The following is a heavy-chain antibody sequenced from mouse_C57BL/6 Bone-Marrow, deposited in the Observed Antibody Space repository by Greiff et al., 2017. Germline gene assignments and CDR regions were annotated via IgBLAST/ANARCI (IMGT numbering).Heavy chain of an antibody. D-gene: IGHD3-2*02. Sequence: QVQLQQSGAELVRPGASVTLSCKASGYTFTDYEMHWVKQTPVHGLEWIGAIDPETGGTAYNQKFKGKAILTADKSSSTAYMELRSLTSEDSAVYYCTRWDSSGQGGWFAYWGQGTLVTVSA. J-gene: IGHJ3*01. CDR1: GYTFTDYE. CDR2: IDPETGGT. CDR3: TRWDSSGQGGWFAY. V-gene: IGHV1-15*01.